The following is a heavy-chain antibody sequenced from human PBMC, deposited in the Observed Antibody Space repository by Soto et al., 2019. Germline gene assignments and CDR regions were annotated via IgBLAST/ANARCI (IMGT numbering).Heavy chain of an antibody. J-gene: IGHJ6*02. CDR3: AKDLIGFGEYYYYYYGMDV. D-gene: IGHD3-10*01. CDR2: ISYDGSNK. V-gene: IGHV3-30*18. CDR1: GFTFSSHG. Sequence: GGSLRLSCAASGFTFSSHGMHWVRQAPGKGLEWVAVISYDGSNKYYADSVKGRFTISRDNSKNTLYLQMNSLRAEDTAVYYCAKDLIGFGEYYYYYYGMDVWGQGTTVTVSS.